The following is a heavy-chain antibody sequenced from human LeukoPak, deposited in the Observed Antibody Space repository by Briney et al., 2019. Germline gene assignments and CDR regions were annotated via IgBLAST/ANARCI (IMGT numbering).Heavy chain of an antibody. Sequence: GGSLRLSCAASGFTFSSYSMNWVRQAPGKGLDWVSSISSGSGYIYYADSVKGRFTISRDNAKNSLYLQMNSLRAEDTPVYYCARVSGTSLDYWGQGTLVTVSS. V-gene: IGHV3-21*01. CDR3: ARVSGTSLDY. CDR1: GFTFSSYS. D-gene: IGHD3-10*01. J-gene: IGHJ4*02. CDR2: ISSGSGYI.